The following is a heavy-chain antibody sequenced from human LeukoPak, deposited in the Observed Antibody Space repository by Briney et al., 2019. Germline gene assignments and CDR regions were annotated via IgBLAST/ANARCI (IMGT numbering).Heavy chain of an antibody. V-gene: IGHV3-30-3*01. CDR1: GLTFSSYA. D-gene: IGHD6-13*01. Sequence: GGSLRLSCAASGLTFSSYAMHWVRQAPGKGLEWVAVISYDGSNKYYADSVKGRFTISRDNSKNTLYLQMNSLRAEDTAVYYCARENEYSSSWLYYYYYGMDVWGQGTTVTVSS. CDR3: ARENEYSSSWLYYYYYGMDV. CDR2: ISYDGSNK. J-gene: IGHJ6*02.